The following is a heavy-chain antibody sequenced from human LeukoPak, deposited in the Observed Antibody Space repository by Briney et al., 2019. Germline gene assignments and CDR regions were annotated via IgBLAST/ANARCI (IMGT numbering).Heavy chain of an antibody. D-gene: IGHD2/OR15-2a*01. J-gene: IGHJ3*01. CDR1: GGSFSSYY. CDR3: ARVFSRYYHDL. Sequence: SETLSLTCIVYGGSFSSYYWSWIRQPPGKGLEWIAYIYYSGSTNYNPSLKSRVTISLDTSKNQFSLKLSSVTAADTAIYYCARVFSRYYHDLWGQGTMVTVSS. V-gene: IGHV4-59*13. CDR2: IYYSGST.